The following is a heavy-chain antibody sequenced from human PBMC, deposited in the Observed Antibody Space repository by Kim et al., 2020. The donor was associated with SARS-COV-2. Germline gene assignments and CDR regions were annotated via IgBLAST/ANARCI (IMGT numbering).Heavy chain of an antibody. D-gene: IGHD3-16*01. J-gene: IGHJ5*01. Sequence: YADAVKGRFTSSRDNSKNIVYVQMNSLRAEGSGLYYCARKGGGLGPDWFDFWGHGTLVTVSS. CDR3: ARKGGGLGPDWFDF. V-gene: IGHV3-53*01.